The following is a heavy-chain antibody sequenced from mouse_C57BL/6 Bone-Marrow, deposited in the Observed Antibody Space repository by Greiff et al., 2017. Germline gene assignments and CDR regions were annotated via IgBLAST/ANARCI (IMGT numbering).Heavy chain of an antibody. V-gene: IGHV5-6*01. J-gene: IGHJ2*01. CDR1: GFTFSSYG. Sequence: EVKLVESGGDLVKPGGSLKLSCAASGFTFSSYGMSWVRQTPDKRLEWVATISSGGSYTYYPDSVKGRFTISRDNAKNTLYLQMSSLKSEDTARYYCARQGYYCDSSYGFDYWGQGTTVTVSS. D-gene: IGHD1-1*01. CDR2: ISSGGSYT. CDR3: ARQGYYCDSSYGFDY.